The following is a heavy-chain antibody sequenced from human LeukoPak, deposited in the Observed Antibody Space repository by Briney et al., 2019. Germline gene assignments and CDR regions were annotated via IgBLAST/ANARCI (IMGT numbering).Heavy chain of an antibody. CDR1: GFTFGSYG. CDR3: AKGRGAFDI. Sequence: PGGSLRLSCVASGFTFGSYGMHWVRQAPGKGLEWVAVISNDGSNKYYADSVKGRFTISRDNSKNTLYLQMNSLRAEDTAVYYCAKGRGAFDIWGQGTMVTVSS. D-gene: IGHD3-10*01. J-gene: IGHJ3*02. V-gene: IGHV3-30*18. CDR2: ISNDGSNK.